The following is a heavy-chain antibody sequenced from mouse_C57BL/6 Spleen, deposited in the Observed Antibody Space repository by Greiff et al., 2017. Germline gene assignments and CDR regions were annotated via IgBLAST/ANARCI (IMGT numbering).Heavy chain of an antibody. CDR1: GYTFTNYW. CDR3: YRSSPNCWFDY. D-gene: IGHD4-1*01. CDR2: IYPGGGYT. V-gene: IGHV1-63*01. J-gene: IGHJ2*01. Sequence: QVQLQQSGAELVRPGTSVKMSCKASGYTFTNYWIGWAKQRPGHGLEWIGDIYPGGGYTNYNEKFKGKATLTADKSSSTAYMQFHSLTSDDSAIYYFYRSSPNCWFDYCAQSTTLPVSS.